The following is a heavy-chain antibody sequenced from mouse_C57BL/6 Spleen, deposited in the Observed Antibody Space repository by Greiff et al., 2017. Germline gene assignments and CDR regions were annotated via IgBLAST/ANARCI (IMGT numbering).Heavy chain of an antibody. CDR1: GYAFTNYL. CDR2: INPGSGGT. D-gene: IGHD1-1*01. CDR3: ARRYYGSSFHWYFDV. Sequence: QVHVKQSGAELVRPGTSVKVSCKASGYAFTNYLIEWVKQRPGQGLEWIGVINPGSGGTNYNEKFKGKATLTADKSSSTAYMQLSSLTSEDSAVYFCARRYYGSSFHWYFDVWGTGTTVTVSS. V-gene: IGHV1-54*01. J-gene: IGHJ1*03.